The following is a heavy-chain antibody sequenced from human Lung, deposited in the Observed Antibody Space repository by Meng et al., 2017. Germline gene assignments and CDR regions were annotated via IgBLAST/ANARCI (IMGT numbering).Heavy chain of an antibody. V-gene: IGHV4-30-4*01. CDR1: GGSIGRRNYD. J-gene: IGHJ2*01. CDR2: IYNSGST. CDR3: ARGHKGYFDP. Sequence: VQLQWRGPRLVQPLQHLSLTCTGSGGSIGRRNYDWSWIRQPPGKGLEWSGHIYNSGSTYYNPSLKSRITISVDTSKNQFSLKLSSVTAADTAVYYCARGHKGYFDPWGRGTLVTVFS.